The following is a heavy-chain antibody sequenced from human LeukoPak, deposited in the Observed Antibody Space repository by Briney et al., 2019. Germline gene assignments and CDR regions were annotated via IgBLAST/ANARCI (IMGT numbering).Heavy chain of an antibody. CDR3: ARDFPNCSGGSCYSDSFGYYYYGMDV. J-gene: IGHJ6*02. Sequence: SVKVSCKASGYTFTRNGISWVRQAPGQGLEWMGRIIPILGIANYAQKFQGRVTITADKSTSAAYMELSSLRSEDTAVYYCARDFPNCSGGSCYSDSFGYYYYGMDVWGQGTTVTVSS. CDR2: IIPILGIA. CDR1: GYTFTRNG. V-gene: IGHV1-69*04. D-gene: IGHD2-15*01.